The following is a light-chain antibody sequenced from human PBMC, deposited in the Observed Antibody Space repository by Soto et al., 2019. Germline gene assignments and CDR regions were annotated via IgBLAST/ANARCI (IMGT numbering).Light chain of an antibody. V-gene: IGKV1-5*03. CDR1: QSISSW. CDR2: KAS. Sequence: DIQMTQSPSTLSASVGDRVTITCRASQSISSWLAWYQQKPGKAPKLLIYKASSLESGVPSRFSGSGSGTAFTLTISSLQTDDFETYYCQQYDSYSAFGQGTKLEIK. CDR3: QQYDSYSA. J-gene: IGKJ2*01.